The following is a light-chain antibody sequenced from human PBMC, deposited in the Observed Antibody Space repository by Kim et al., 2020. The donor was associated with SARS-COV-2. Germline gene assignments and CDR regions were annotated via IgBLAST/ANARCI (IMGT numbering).Light chain of an antibody. CDR2: AAS. V-gene: IGKV1-5*01. CDR3: QEYKSDSWT. J-gene: IGKJ1*01. CDR1: QSINIW. Sequence: GDRVTISCRTSQSINIWSGWYQQKPGEAPNLLIYAASILESGVPSRCSGSGSGAQFTLTISSLQPDDFATYYCQEYKSDSWTFGQGTKVDIK.